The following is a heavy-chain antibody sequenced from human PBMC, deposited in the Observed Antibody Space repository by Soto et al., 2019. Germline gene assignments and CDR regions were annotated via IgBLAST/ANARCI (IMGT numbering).Heavy chain of an antibody. J-gene: IGHJ5*02. D-gene: IGHD3-16*01. CDR1: GGSMSRGGYS. CDR2: IYYSGST. V-gene: IGHV4-30-2*01. Sequence: SETLSLTCAVSGGSMSRGGYSWSWIRQPPGKGLEWIGYIYYSGSTYYNPSLKSRVTISVDRSKNQFSLKLSSVTAADTAGYYCASVINSYAPTADSGFDPWGQAPLVTV. CDR3: ASVINSYAPTADSGFDP.